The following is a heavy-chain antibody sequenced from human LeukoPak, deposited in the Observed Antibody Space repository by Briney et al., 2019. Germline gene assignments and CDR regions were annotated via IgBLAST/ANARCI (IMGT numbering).Heavy chain of an antibody. CDR3: ARDSLWSQTMRDFDY. D-gene: IGHD3-10*01. CDR1: GYTFTSYY. Sequence: ASVKVSCKATGYTFTSYYMHWVRQAPGQGLEWMGIINPSGGSTSYAQKFQGRVTMTRDMSTSTAYMELRSLRSDDTAVYYCARDSLWSQTMRDFDYWGQGTLVTVSS. J-gene: IGHJ4*02. V-gene: IGHV1-46*01. CDR2: INPSGGST.